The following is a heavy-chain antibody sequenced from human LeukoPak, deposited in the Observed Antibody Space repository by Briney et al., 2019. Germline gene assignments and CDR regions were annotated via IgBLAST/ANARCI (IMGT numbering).Heavy chain of an antibody. J-gene: IGHJ4*02. CDR1: GFTFSSYS. V-gene: IGHV3-21*04. CDR3: AKAPTVRGPVNYYFDY. CDR2: ISSSSSYI. D-gene: IGHD4-11*01. Sequence: GGSLRLSCAASGFTFSSYSMNWVRQAPGKGLEWVSSISSSSSYIYYADSVKGRFTISRDNAKNSLYLQMNSLRAEDMALYYCAKAPTVRGPVNYYFDYWGQGTLVTVSS.